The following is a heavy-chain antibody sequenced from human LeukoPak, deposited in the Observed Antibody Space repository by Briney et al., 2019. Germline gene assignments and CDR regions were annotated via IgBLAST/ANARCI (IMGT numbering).Heavy chain of an antibody. CDR2: ISYDGSNK. V-gene: IGHV3-30-3*01. CDR3: ASSLRGYSLNDAFDI. Sequence: PGGSLRLSCAASGFTFSSYAMHWVRQAPGKGLEWVAVISYDGSNKYYADSVKGRFTISRDNSKNTLYLQMNSLRAEDTAVYYCASSLRGYSLNDAFDIWGQGTMVTVSS. D-gene: IGHD5-18*01. J-gene: IGHJ3*02. CDR1: GFTFSSYA.